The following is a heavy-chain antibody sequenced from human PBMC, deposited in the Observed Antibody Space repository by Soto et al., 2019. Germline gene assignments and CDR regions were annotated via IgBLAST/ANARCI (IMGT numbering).Heavy chain of an antibody. D-gene: IGHD2-2*01. J-gene: IGHJ1*01. V-gene: IGHV3-23*01. CDR2: ISGSGGST. CDR1: GFTFSSYA. Sequence: GGSLRLSCAASGFTFSSYAMSWVRQAPGKGLEWVSAISGSGGSTYYADSVKGRFTISRDNSKNTLYLQMNSLRAEDTAVYYCASQEGYCSSTSCYHSYFQHWGQGTLVTVSS. CDR3: ASQEGYCSSTSCYHSYFQH.